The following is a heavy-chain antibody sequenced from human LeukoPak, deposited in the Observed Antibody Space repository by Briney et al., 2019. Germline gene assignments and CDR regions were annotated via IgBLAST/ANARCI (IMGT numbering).Heavy chain of an antibody. V-gene: IGHV3-48*01. CDR2: ISSSSSTI. D-gene: IGHD1-26*01. CDR1: GFTFSSYS. CDR3: ARTSGSYYFDY. Sequence: GGSLRLSCAASGFTFSSYSMNWVRQAPGKGLGWVSYISSSSSTIYYADSVKGRFTISRDNAKNSLYLQMNSLRAEDTAVYYCARTSGSYYFDYWGQGTLVTVSS. J-gene: IGHJ4*02.